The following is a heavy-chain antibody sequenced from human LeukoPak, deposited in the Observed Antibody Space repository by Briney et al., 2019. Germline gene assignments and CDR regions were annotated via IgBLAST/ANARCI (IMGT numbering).Heavy chain of an antibody. D-gene: IGHD2-15*01. CDR1: GFTFSSYG. CDR2: IRYDGSNK. V-gene: IGHV3-30*02. CDR3: AKAFCSGGSCYSDY. Sequence: GGSLRLSCAASGFTFSSYGMHWVRQAPGKGLEWVAFIRYDGSNKYYADSVKGRYTISRDNSKNTLYLQMNSLRAEDTAVYYCAKAFCSGGSCYSDYWGQGTLVTVSS. J-gene: IGHJ4*02.